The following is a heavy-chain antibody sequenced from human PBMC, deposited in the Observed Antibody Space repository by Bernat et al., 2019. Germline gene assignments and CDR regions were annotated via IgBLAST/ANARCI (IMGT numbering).Heavy chain of an antibody. J-gene: IGHJ4*02. Sequence: EVQLLESGGGLVQPGGSLRLSCAASGFTFSSYAMSWVRQAPGKGLEWVSAISGSGGSTYYADSVKGRFTISRDNSKNTLYLQMNNLRAEDTAVYYCSEDPAPTAMGISFDYWGQGTLVTVSS. D-gene: IGHD5-18*01. V-gene: IGHV3-23*01. CDR3: SEDPAPTAMGISFDY. CDR1: GFTFSSYA. CDR2: ISGSGGST.